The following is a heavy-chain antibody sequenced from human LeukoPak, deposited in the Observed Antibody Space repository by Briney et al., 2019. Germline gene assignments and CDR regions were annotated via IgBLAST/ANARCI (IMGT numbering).Heavy chain of an antibody. Sequence: GGSLRLSCAASGFTFSNHGMPWVRQAPGKGLEWVAIIWYDGSTQYYADSVKGRFTISRDNPKNTLYLQMNTLRAEDSAVYYCATDLGSTTLDYWGQGTLVTVSS. J-gene: IGHJ4*02. D-gene: IGHD3-9*01. V-gene: IGHV3-33*01. CDR3: ATDLGSTTLDY. CDR2: IWYDGSTQ. CDR1: GFTFSNHG.